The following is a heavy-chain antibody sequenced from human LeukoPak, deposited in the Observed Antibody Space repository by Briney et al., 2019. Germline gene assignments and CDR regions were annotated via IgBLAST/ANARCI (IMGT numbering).Heavy chain of an antibody. Sequence: PGGSLRLSCAASGFTFSDYYMSWIRQAPGKGLEWVAFIRYDGSNKYYADSVKGRFTISRDNSKNTLYLQMNSLRAEDTAVYYCAKSYCSSCPLDYWGQGTLVTVSS. J-gene: IGHJ4*02. V-gene: IGHV3-30*02. CDR3: AKSYCSSCPLDY. D-gene: IGHD2-2*01. CDR2: IRYDGSNK. CDR1: GFTFSDYY.